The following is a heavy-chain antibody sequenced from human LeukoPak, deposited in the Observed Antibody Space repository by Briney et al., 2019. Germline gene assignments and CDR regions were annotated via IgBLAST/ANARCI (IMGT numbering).Heavy chain of an antibody. V-gene: IGHV4-4*07. CDR2: IYTSGST. CDR3: ARVVTMVREPYYFDY. J-gene: IGHJ4*02. CDR1: GGSISSYY. D-gene: IGHD3-10*01. Sequence: KSSETLSLTCTVSGGSISSYYWSWIREPAGQGLEWIGRIYTSGSTNYNPSLKSRVTMSVDTSKNQFSLKLSSVTAADTAVYYCARVVTMVREPYYFDYWGQGTLVTVSS.